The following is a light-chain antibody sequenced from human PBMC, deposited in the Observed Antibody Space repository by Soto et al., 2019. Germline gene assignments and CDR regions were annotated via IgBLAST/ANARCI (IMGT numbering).Light chain of an antibody. CDR2: AVS. CDR1: QSVSSNY. V-gene: IGKV3-20*01. Sequence: EIVLTQSPGTLSLSPGERATLSCRSSQSVSSNYLAWYQQKPDQAPRLVIYAVSGTATSIAGRLSGSGSATAFTLTISILEPEDAALYCCQQYGSSPTFGQGTKVEIK. CDR3: QQYGSSPT. J-gene: IGKJ1*01.